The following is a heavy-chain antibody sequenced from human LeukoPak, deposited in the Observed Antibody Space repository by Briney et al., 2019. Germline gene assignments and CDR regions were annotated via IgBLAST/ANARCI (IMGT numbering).Heavy chain of an antibody. Sequence: PSETLSLTCTVSGGSISSYYWSWIRQPPGKGLEWIGYIYYSGSTNYNPSLKSRVTISVDTSKNQFSLKLSSVTAADTAVYYCARQSSSSWYAFDYWGQGTLVTVSS. CDR3: ARQSSSSWYAFDY. V-gene: IGHV4-59*08. D-gene: IGHD6-13*01. CDR2: IYYSGST. CDR1: GGSISSYY. J-gene: IGHJ4*02.